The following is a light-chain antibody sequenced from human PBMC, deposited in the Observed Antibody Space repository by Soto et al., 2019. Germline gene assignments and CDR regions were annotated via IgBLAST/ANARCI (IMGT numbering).Light chain of an antibody. Sequence: DIKMTQSASSLSASVGDRVTITCQASQVIRNYLNWYRQKPGKAPELLIYDISTLEIGVPSRFGGSGSGTDFTFTITGLQPEDIGTDCCQQYEDLPYTVGQGTKLEI. CDR1: QVIRNY. CDR2: DIS. CDR3: QQYEDLPYT. V-gene: IGKV1-33*01. J-gene: IGKJ2*01.